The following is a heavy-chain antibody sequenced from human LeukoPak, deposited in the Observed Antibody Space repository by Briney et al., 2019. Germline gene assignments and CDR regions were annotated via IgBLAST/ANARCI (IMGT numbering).Heavy chain of an antibody. J-gene: IGHJ6*03. D-gene: IGHD2-8*01. CDR2: IRYDGSNK. CDR3: AKDRCSNGIGCYYYYMEV. Sequence: GGSLRLSCAASGFTFSSYGMHWVRQAPGEGLEWVAFIRYDGSNKYYAHSVKGRFRISRDNSNNILYLQMNSLRTEDTAVYYCAKDRCSNGIGCYYYYMEVWGKGTTVTISS. CDR1: GFTFSSYG. V-gene: IGHV3-30*02.